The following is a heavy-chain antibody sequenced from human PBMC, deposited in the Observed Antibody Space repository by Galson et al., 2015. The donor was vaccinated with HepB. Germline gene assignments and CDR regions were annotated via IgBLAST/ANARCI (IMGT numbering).Heavy chain of an antibody. CDR1: GFTFSSYG. CDR3: AKVPGQYDSSGPGAFDI. D-gene: IGHD3-22*01. J-gene: IGHJ3*02. Sequence: SLRLSCAASGFTFSSYGMHWVRQAPGKGLEWVAVISYDGSNKYYADSVKGRFTISRDNSKNTLYLQMNSLRAEDTVVYYCAKVPGQYDSSGPGAFDIWGQGTMVTVSS. CDR2: ISYDGSNK. V-gene: IGHV3-30*18.